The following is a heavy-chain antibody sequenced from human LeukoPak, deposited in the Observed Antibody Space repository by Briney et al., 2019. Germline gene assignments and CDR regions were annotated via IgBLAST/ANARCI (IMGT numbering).Heavy chain of an antibody. D-gene: IGHD3-10*01. V-gene: IGHV1-18*01. J-gene: IGHJ4*02. CDR2: ISAYNGNT. CDR1: GYTFTSYG. CDR3: ARDYPFMGSGSLSYYFDY. Sequence: ASVKVSCKASGYTFTSYGISWVRQAPGQGLEWMGWISAYNGNTNYAQKLQGRVTMTTDTSTSTAYMELRSLRSDDTAVYYCARDYPFMGSGSLSYYFDYWGQGTLVTVSS.